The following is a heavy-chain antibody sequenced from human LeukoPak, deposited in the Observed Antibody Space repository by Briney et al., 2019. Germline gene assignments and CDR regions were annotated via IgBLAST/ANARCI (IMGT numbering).Heavy chain of an antibody. CDR2: ISVYNGDT. J-gene: IGHJ4*02. D-gene: IGHD3-3*01. V-gene: IGHV1-18*01. CDR3: ARERPITIFGVVIIGENDY. Sequence: ASVKVSCKASGYSFISYGITWVRQAPGQGLEWMGWISVYNGDTNYAQKLQGRVTMTTDTSTSTAYMELRSLRSDDTAVYYCARERPITIFGVVIIGENDYWGQGTLVTVSS. CDR1: GYSFISYG.